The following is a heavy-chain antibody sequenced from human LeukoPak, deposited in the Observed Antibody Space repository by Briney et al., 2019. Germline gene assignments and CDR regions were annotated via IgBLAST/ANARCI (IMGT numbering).Heavy chain of an antibody. Sequence: GGSLRLSCAASGFTVRSSYMSWVRQAPGKGLEWVSVIYSGGSTYYADSVKGRFTISRDTSKNTLYLQMNSLRVEDTAVYYCASPTTGQSFDIWGQGTMVTVSS. D-gene: IGHD1-1*01. CDR3: ASPTTGQSFDI. CDR2: IYSGGST. CDR1: GFTVRSSY. V-gene: IGHV3-53*01. J-gene: IGHJ3*02.